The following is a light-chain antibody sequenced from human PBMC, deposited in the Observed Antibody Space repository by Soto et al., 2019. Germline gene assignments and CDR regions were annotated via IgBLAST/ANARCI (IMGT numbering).Light chain of an antibody. CDR1: QSVSGL. J-gene: IGKJ1*01. CDR3: HHYAST. Sequence: SPGERATLSCRASQSVSGLLAWYQQKPGQAPRLLVHAVSTRATGIPARFDGSGSGTDFTLTISSLQSEDFAVYFCHHYASTFGQGTKVDI. CDR2: AVS. V-gene: IGKV3-15*01.